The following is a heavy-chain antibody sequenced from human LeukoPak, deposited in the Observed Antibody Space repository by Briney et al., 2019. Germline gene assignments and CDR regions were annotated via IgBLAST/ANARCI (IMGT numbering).Heavy chain of an antibody. CDR2: ITGRGHSM. D-gene: IGHD2-21*01. J-gene: IGHJ2*01. Sequence: GGSLRLSCVASGFSFSDYYMSWIRQAPGKGLEWLSYITGRGHSMAYADSVRGRFAISRDNAKNSVYLHLESLRAEDTAVYYCARGHCGRSNCYWHFDLWGRGALVTVS. CDR3: ARGHCGRSNCYWHFDL. V-gene: IGHV3-11*01. CDR1: GFSFSDYY.